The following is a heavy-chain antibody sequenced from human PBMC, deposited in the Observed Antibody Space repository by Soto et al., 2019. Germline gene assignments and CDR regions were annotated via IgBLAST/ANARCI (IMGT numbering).Heavy chain of an antibody. CDR3: AAEMGTNKGIFCK. Sequence: QAHLVQSGAEVKKPGASVKVSCKASGYTFTGYTFHWVRQAPGQGLEWMAWINSSSSDSSFAPKIQGRVTVTMDAANSTAYMELTRLRSDDPAGHYLAAEMGTNKGIFCKGGQGTHVAVSS. D-gene: IGHD2-15*01. J-gene: IGHJ4*02. CDR1: GYTFTGYT. CDR2: INSSSSDS. V-gene: IGHV1-2*02.